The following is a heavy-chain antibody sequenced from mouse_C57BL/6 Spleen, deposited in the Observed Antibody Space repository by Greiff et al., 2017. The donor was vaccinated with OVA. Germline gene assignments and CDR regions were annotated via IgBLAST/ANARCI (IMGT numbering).Heavy chain of an antibody. J-gene: IGHJ2*01. V-gene: IGHV5-6*01. D-gene: IGHD2-4*01. CDR2: ISSGGSYT. CDR1: GFTFSSYG. Sequence: EVKLMESGGDLVKPGGSLKLSCAASGFTFSSYGMSWVRQTPDKRLEWVATISSGGSYTSYPDSVKGRFTISRDNAKNTLYLQRSSLKSEDTAMYDCARHGDYDGEYYFDYWGQGTTLTVSS. CDR3: ARHGDYDGEYYFDY.